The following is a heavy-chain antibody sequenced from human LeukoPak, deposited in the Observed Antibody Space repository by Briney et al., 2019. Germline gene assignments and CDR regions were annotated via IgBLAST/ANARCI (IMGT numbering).Heavy chain of an antibody. Sequence: PSQTLSPTCTVSGGSISSGGYYWSWIRQHPGKGLEWIGYIYYSGSTYYNPSLKSRVTISVDTSKNQFSLKLSSVTAADTAVYYCANTYYYDSSGYAAFDIWGQGTMVTVSS. CDR1: GGSISSGGYY. CDR2: IYYSGST. D-gene: IGHD3-22*01. J-gene: IGHJ3*02. V-gene: IGHV4-31*03. CDR3: ANTYYYDSSGYAAFDI.